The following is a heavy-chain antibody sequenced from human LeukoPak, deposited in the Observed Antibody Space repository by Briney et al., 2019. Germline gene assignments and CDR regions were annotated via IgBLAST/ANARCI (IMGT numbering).Heavy chain of an antibody. CDR2: ISAYNGNT. Sequence: ASVKVSCKASGYTFTSYGMSWVRQAPGQGLEWMGWISAYNGNTNYAQKLQGRVTMTTDTSTSPAYMELRSLRSDDTAVYYCAREYYDFWSGYYTGPGYFDYWGQGTLVTVSS. CDR3: AREYYDFWSGYYTGPGYFDY. D-gene: IGHD3-3*01. V-gene: IGHV1-18*01. J-gene: IGHJ4*02. CDR1: GYTFTSYG.